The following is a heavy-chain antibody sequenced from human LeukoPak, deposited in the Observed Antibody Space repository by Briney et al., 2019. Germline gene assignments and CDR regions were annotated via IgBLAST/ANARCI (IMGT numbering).Heavy chain of an antibody. D-gene: IGHD2-15*01. CDR3: ARTRLPHYSIDY. CDR1: GGSISSSSYY. V-gene: IGHV4-39*07. CDR2: IYYSGST. Sequence: NASETLSLTCTVSGGSISSSSYYWGWIRQPPGKGLEWIGSIYYSGSTYYNPSLKSRVTISVDTSKNQFSLKLSSVTAADTAVYYCARTRLPHYSIDYWGQGTLVTVSS. J-gene: IGHJ4*02.